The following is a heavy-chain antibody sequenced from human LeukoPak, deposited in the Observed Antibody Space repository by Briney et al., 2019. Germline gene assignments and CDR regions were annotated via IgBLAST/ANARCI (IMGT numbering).Heavy chain of an antibody. D-gene: IGHD3-16*02. J-gene: IGHJ4*02. CDR2: INPDSGDT. Sequence: ASVKVSCKASGYTFTGYYMHWVRQAPGQGPEWMGWINPDSGDTDYAQSFQDRVTMSRDTSLSTAYMELSSLTSDDRAVYYCARGGGAYSYTDYWGQGTLVTVSS. CDR1: GYTFTGYY. V-gene: IGHV1-2*02. CDR3: ARGGGAYSYTDY.